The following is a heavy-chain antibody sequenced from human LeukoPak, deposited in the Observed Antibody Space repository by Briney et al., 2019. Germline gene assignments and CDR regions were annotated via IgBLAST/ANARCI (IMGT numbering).Heavy chain of an antibody. CDR3: AREPLPLKPGYFDY. J-gene: IGHJ4*02. V-gene: IGHV3-7*01. CDR2: IKQDGSVK. CDR1: GFTFSSYW. D-gene: IGHD3-10*01. Sequence: PGGSLRLSCAASGFTFSSYWMSWVRQAPGKGLEWVANIKQDGSVKYYVDSVKGRFTISRDNAKNSLYLQMNSLRAEDTAVYYCAREPLPLKPGYFDYWGQGTLVTVSS.